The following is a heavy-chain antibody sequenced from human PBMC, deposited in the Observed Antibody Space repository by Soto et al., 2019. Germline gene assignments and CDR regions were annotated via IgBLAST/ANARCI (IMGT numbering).Heavy chain of an antibody. D-gene: IGHD3-16*01. CDR1: VDAFNSYY. CDR2: INPSGGST. CDR3: ARDGLPRRSLKRLYFAY. V-gene: IGHV1-46*02. J-gene: IGHJ4*02. Sequence: SVTVSCKECVDAFNSYYMRWVRQATEQGLEWMGIINPSGGSTSYAQKFQGRVTMTRDTSTSTVYMELSSLRSEDTAVYYCARDGLPRRSLKRLYFAYWGKGTLVTVSS.